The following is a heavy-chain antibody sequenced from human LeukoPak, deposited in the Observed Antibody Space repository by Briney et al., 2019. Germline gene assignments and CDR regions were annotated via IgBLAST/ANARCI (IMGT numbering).Heavy chain of an antibody. Sequence: SETLSLTCAVSGGPIISNNWWSWVRQPPGKGLEWIGDIYHSGSSNYNPSLKSRVTISVDKSKNQFSLKMTSVTAADTAVYYCARDLWGTTVHGATWGQGTLVTASS. D-gene: IGHD2-2*01. CDR2: IYHSGSS. CDR1: GGPIISNNW. J-gene: IGHJ5*02. CDR3: ARDLWGTTVHGAT. V-gene: IGHV4-4*02.